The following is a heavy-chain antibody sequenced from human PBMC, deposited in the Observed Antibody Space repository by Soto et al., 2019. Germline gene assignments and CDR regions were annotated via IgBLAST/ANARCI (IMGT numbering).Heavy chain of an antibody. V-gene: IGHV4-59*01. CDR2: IYYSGST. D-gene: IGHD5-12*01. CDR1: GDSISSYY. J-gene: IGHJ5*02. CDR3: ARGVATIGP. Sequence: PSETLSLTCPVSGDSISSYYWSWIRQPPGKGLEWIGYIYYSGSTNYNPSLKSRVTISVDTPKNQFSLKLTPVTAADTAVYYCARGVATIGPWGQGTLVTVSS.